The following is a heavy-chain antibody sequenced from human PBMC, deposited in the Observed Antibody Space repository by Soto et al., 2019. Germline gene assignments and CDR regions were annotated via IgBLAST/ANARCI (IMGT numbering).Heavy chain of an antibody. D-gene: IGHD3-3*01. CDR2: ISWNSGSI. CDR1: GFTFDDYA. V-gene: IGHV3-9*01. J-gene: IGHJ4*02. Sequence: EVQLVESGGGLVQPGRSLRLSCAASGFTFDDYAMHWVRQAPGKGLEWVSGISWNSGSIGYADSVKGRFTIPRDNAKNSLYLQMNSLRAEDTALYYCAKDNDFWSGPFGYWGQGTLVTVSS. CDR3: AKDNDFWSGPFGY.